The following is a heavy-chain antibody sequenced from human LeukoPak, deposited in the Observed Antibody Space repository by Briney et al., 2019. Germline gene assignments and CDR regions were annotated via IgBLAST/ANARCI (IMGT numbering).Heavy chain of an antibody. CDR2: IYYSGST. D-gene: IGHD5-24*01. Sequence: SETLSLTCTVSGGSISSSSYYWGWIRQPPGKGLEWIGSIYYSGSTYYNPSLKSRVTISVDTSKNQFSLKLSSVTAADTAVYYCARDRPGGYKYVDSFDVWGQGAMVTVSS. CDR1: GGSISSSSYY. CDR3: ARDRPGGYKYVDSFDV. J-gene: IGHJ3*01. V-gene: IGHV4-39*02.